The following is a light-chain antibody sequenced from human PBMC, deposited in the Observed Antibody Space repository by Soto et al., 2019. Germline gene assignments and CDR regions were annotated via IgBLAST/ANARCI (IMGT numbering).Light chain of an antibody. CDR1: SSDVGNYNL. J-gene: IGLJ1*01. CDR2: EVS. Sequence: QSALTQPASVSGSPGQSITISCTGTSSDVGNYNLVSWYQKHPGKAPKVMIYEVSKRPSGVSNRLSGSKSGNTASLTISGLQTEDEADYYCCSYASSYTFVFGAGTKVTVL. CDR3: CSYASSYTFV. V-gene: IGLV2-23*02.